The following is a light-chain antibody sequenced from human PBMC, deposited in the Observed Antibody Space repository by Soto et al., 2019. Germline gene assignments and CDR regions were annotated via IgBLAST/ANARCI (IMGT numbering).Light chain of an antibody. CDR3: QQYGSSPPFT. J-gene: IGKJ1*01. V-gene: IGKV3-20*01. CDR2: GAS. CDR1: QSVSSSY. Sequence: EIVLTQSPGTPSLSPGERATLSCRASQSVSSSYLAWYQQKPGQAPRLLIYGASSRATGIPDRFGGSGSGTDFTLTISRLEPEDFAVYYCQQYGSSPPFTFGQGTKVHIK.